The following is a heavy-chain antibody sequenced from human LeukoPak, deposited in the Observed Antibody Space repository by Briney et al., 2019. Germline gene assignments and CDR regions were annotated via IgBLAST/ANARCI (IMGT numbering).Heavy chain of an antibody. V-gene: IGHV4-34*01. CDR1: GGSFSGYY. CDR2: IYHSGST. J-gene: IGHJ4*02. Sequence: PSETLSLTCAVYGGSFSGYYWSWIRQPPGKGLEWIGTIYHSGSTYYNPSLKSRFTISIDTSKNQFSLKLSSVTAADTAVYYCARVSFNGRNDYWGQGTLVAVSS. CDR3: ARVSFNGRNDY.